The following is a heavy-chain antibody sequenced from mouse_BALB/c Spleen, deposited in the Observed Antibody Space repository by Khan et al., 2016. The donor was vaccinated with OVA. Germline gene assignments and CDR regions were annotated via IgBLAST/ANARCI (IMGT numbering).Heavy chain of an antibody. Sequence: QMQLEESGPGLVQPSQSLSITCTVSGFSLTSYGVHWVRQSPGKGLEWLGVIWSGGSTDYNAAFISRLSISKDNSKSQVFFKMNSLQANDTAIYYCARNYYYDDGLAYWGQGTLVTVSA. CDR1: GFSLTSYG. V-gene: IGHV2-2*02. J-gene: IGHJ3*01. D-gene: IGHD2-4*01. CDR3: ARNYYYDDGLAY. CDR2: IWSGGST.